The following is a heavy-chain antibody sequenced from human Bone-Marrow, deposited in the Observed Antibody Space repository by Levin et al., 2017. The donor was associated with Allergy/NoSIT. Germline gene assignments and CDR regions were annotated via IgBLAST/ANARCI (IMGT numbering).Heavy chain of an antibody. CDR1: GESVSSSGFY. J-gene: IGHJ4*02. CDR2: IYYPGNT. V-gene: IGHV4-31*02. D-gene: IGHD3-10*01. Sequence: SETLSLTCTVSGESVSSSGFYWTWIRQYPGKGLEWIGHIYYPGNTSYNSSLKSRVSISEDRSKNQFSLKLGSVTAADTAVYYCAGESVYYGSGSWIDCWGQGTLVTVSS. CDR3: AGESVYYGSGSWIDC.